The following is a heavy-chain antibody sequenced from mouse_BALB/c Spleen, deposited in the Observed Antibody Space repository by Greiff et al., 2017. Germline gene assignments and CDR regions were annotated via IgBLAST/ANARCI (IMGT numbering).Heavy chain of an antibody. CDR3: ARDGNLAY. J-gene: IGHJ3*01. V-gene: IGHV1-69*01. D-gene: IGHD2-1*01. CDR2: IDTSDSYT. Sequence: QVQLQQPGAGLVMPGASVKMSCKASGYTFTDYWMHWVKQRPGQGLEWIGAIDTSDSYTSYNQKFKVKATLTVDESSSTAYMQLSSLTSEYSAVYYCARDGNLAYWGQGTLVTVSA. CDR1: GYTFTDYW.